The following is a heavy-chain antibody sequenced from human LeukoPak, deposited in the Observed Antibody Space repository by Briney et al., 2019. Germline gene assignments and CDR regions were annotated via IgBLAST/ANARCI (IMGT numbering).Heavy chain of an antibody. J-gene: IGHJ4*02. CDR3: AKDPYYYGSGSHLDY. D-gene: IGHD3-10*01. CDR2: IRYDGSNK. V-gene: IGHV3-30*02. Sequence: GGSLRLSCAASGFTFSSYAMSWVRQAPGKGLEWVAFIRYDGSNKYYADSVKGRFTISRDNSKNTLYLQMNSLRAEDTAVYYCAKDPYYYGSGSHLDYWGQGTLVTVSS. CDR1: GFTFSSYA.